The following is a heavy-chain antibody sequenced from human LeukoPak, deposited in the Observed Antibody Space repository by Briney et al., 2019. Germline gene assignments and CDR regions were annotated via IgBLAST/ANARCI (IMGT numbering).Heavy chain of an antibody. CDR3: ARGFVVRGVSPIRPPLSGAFHI. D-gene: IGHD3-10*01. Sequence: ASVKVSCKASGYNFTGYYMHWVRQAPGQGLEWMGWINPSSGGTNYAQKFQGRVTMTRDTSISTAYMDLRGLRSDDTAVYYCARGFVVRGVSPIRPPLSGAFHIWGQGTMVTVSS. CDR2: INPSSGGT. CDR1: GYNFTGYY. V-gene: IGHV1-2*02. J-gene: IGHJ3*02.